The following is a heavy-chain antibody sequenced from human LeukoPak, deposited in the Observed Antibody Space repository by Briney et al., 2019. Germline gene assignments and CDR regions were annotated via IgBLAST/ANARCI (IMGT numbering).Heavy chain of an antibody. J-gene: IGHJ4*02. V-gene: IGHV1-24*01. CDR3: ATARYSGSYSPPDY. CDR2: FDPEDGET. CDR1: GYTLTELS. D-gene: IGHD1-26*01. Sequence: ASVKVSCKVSGYTLTELSMHWVRQAPGEGGEGMGGFDPEDGETIYAQKFQGRVTMTEDTSTDTAYMELSSLRSEDTAVYYCATARYSGSYSPPDYWGQGTLVTVSS.